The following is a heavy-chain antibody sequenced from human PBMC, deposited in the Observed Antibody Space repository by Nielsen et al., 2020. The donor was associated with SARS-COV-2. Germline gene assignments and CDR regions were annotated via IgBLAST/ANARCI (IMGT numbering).Heavy chain of an antibody. Sequence: ASVKVSCKASGFLFTSFCISWVRQAPGKGLEWVGYISGYNGNTKYAQKFQGRVIMTADTSTATAYMELRSLRSDDTANYYCARDVGLTRPDLLEYWGQGTLVTVSS. V-gene: IGHV1-18*04. J-gene: IGHJ4*02. CDR3: ARDVGLTRPDLLEY. D-gene: IGHD1/OR15-1a*01. CDR2: ISGYNGNT. CDR1: GFLFTSFC.